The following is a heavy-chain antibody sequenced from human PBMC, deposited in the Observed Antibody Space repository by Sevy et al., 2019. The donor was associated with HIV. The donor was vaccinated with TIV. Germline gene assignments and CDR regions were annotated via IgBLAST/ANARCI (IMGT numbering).Heavy chain of an antibody. Sequence: QSQTLSLTCAISGDSVSSNSVTWNWIRQSPSRGLEWLGRTYYRSKWYYDYAVSVKSRITINPDTSMNQFSLQLNSVTPEDTAVYFCTRVVRGTSNWFDPWGQGTLVTVSS. D-gene: IGHD3-10*01. V-gene: IGHV6-1*01. CDR2: TYYRSKWYY. CDR3: TRVVRGTSNWFDP. J-gene: IGHJ5*02. CDR1: GDSVSSNSVT.